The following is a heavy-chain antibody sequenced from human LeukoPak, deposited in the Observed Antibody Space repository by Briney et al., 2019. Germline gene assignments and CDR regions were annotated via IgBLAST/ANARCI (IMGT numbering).Heavy chain of an antibody. J-gene: IGHJ4*02. V-gene: IGHV1-18*01. D-gene: IGHD6-25*01. CDR3: ARVSHSSERYDY. Sequence: ASVKVSCKASGYTFTSYGISWVRQAPGQGLVWMGWISAYNGNTNYAQKLQGRVTMTTGTSTSTAYMELRSLRSDDTAVYYCARVSHSSERYDYWGQGTLVTVSS. CDR1: GYTFTSYG. CDR2: ISAYNGNT.